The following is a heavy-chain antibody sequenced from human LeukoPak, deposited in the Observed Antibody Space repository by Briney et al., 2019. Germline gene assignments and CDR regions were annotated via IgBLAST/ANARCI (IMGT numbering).Heavy chain of an antibody. J-gene: IGHJ4*02. Sequence: SETLSLTCTVSGGSISSSSHYWGWIRQPPGKGLEWIGSMYYRGSTYHNPSLKSRVAISVDTSKNQFSLKLSSVTAADTAVYYCATTTIRLGYWGQGTLVTVSS. V-gene: IGHV4-39*07. CDR1: GGSISSSSHY. CDR3: ATTTIRLGY. CDR2: MYYRGST. D-gene: IGHD1-26*01.